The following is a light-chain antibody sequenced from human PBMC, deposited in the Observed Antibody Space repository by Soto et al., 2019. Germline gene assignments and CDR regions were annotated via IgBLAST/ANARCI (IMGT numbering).Light chain of an antibody. V-gene: IGKV3-15*01. CDR3: QQYNNWPPFT. Sequence: EIVMTQSPATLSVSPGERATLSGRASQSVSSNLAWYQQKPGQAPRLLIYGASTRATGIPARFSVSGSGTEFTLTISSLQSEDFAVDYCQQYNNWPPFTFGPGTKVDIK. J-gene: IGKJ3*01. CDR2: GAS. CDR1: QSVSSN.